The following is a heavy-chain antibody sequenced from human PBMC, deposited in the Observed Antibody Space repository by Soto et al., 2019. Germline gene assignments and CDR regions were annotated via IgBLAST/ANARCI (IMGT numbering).Heavy chain of an antibody. CDR3: ARDGTYSSGWYFAFDI. CDR2: ISAYNGNT. Sequence: ASVKVSCKASGYTFTSDGISWVRQAPGQGLEWMGWISAYNGNTNYAQKLQGRVTMTTDTSTSTAYMELRSLRSDDTAVYYCARDGTYSSGWYFAFDIWGQGTMVTVSS. CDR1: GYTFTSDG. V-gene: IGHV1-18*01. D-gene: IGHD6-19*01. J-gene: IGHJ3*02.